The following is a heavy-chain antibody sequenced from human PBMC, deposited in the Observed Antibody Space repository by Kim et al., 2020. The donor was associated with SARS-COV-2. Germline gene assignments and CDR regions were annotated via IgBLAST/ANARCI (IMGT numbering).Heavy chain of an antibody. D-gene: IGHD6-19*01. Sequence: SETLSLTCTVSGGSISSSSYYWGWIRQPPGKGLEWIGSIYYSGSTYYNPSLKSRVTISVDTSKNQFSLKLSSVTAADTAVYYCARHAGRIAVAGIHLSGGGYFDYWGQGTLVTVSS. CDR2: IYYSGST. V-gene: IGHV4-39*01. J-gene: IGHJ4*02. CDR1: GGSISSSSYY. CDR3: ARHAGRIAVAGIHLSGGGYFDY.